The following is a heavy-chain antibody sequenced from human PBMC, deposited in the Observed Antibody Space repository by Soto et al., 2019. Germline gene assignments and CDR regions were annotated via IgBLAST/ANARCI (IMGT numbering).Heavy chain of an antibody. J-gene: IGHJ4*02. CDR2: IYYSGST. Sequence: QLQLQESGPGLVKPSETLSLTCTVSGGSISSSSYYWGWIRQPPGKGLEWIGNIYYSGSTDYNPSLTSRVTTSADTSKIQFALRLSSVTAADTAVYYCARPELWLRYWGQGTLVTVSS. CDR1: GGSISSSSYY. CDR3: ARPELWLRY. V-gene: IGHV4-39*01. D-gene: IGHD5-18*01.